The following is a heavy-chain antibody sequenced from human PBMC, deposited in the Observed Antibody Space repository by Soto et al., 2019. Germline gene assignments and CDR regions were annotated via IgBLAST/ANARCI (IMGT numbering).Heavy chain of an antibody. D-gene: IGHD5-18*01. CDR3: ASYTAMVTEYYYYGMDV. CDR2: IIPIFGTA. J-gene: IGHJ6*02. Sequence: ASVKVSCKASGGTFSSYAISWVRQAPGQGLEWMGGIIPIFGTANYAQKFQGRVTITADGSTSTAYMELSSLRSEDTAVYYCASYTAMVTEYYYYGMDVWGQGTTVTVSS. V-gene: IGHV1-69*13. CDR1: GGTFSSYA.